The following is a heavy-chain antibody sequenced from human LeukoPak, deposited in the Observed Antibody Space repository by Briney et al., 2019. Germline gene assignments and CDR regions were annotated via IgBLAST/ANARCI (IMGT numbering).Heavy chain of an antibody. CDR2: INWKGGST. CDR1: GFTFDDYG. CDR3: ATEAAMSGLGWFDP. Sequence: GGSLRLSCAASGFTFDDYGMSWVRQAPGKGLEWVSGINWKGGSTGYADSVEGRFTISRDNAKNSLYLQMNSLRVEDTAVYYCATEAAMSGLGWFDPWGQGTLVTVSS. V-gene: IGHV3-20*04. J-gene: IGHJ5*02. D-gene: IGHD2-2*01.